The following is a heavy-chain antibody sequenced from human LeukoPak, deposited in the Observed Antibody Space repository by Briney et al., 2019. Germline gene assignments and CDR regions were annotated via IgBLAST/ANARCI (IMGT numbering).Heavy chain of an antibody. CDR2: INNEGNDT. Sequence: GGSLKLSCAASGFTFTKYWMHWVRQVPRKGLMWVSRINNEGNDTSYADSVKGRFTISRDNAKNTLYLQMNSLRAEDTAVYYCARGIYGNFDYWGQGSLVTVSS. CDR1: GFTFTKYW. D-gene: IGHD3-10*01. J-gene: IGHJ4*02. CDR3: ARGIYGNFDY. V-gene: IGHV3-74*01.